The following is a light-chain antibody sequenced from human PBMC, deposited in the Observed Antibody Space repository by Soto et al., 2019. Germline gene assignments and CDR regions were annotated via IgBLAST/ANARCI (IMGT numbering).Light chain of an antibody. V-gene: IGKV4-1*01. CDR1: QSLLYNSNNRNY. J-gene: IGKJ1*01. CDR3: QQYLITPPT. Sequence: DVVMSQSPDSLAVSLGERATIDCKSSQSLLYNSNNRNYLAWYQQKPGQPPKLLIHWASTRESGVPDRFSGSGSGTDFTLTISSLQAEDVALYYCQQYLITPPTFGQGTKVEIK. CDR2: WAS.